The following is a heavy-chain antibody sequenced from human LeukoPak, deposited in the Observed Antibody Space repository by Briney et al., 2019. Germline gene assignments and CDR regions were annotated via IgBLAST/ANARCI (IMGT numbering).Heavy chain of an antibody. D-gene: IGHD6-19*01. J-gene: IGHJ4*02. CDR1: GFTFDDYG. CDR2: INWNGGST. Sequence: GGSLRLSCAASGFTFDDYGMSWVRQAPGKGLEWVSGINWNGGSTGYADSVKGRFTISRDDSNNTLYLQMNNLRAEDTALYYCAKELSYSSGWFADYWGQGSLVTVSS. CDR3: AKELSYSSGWFADY. V-gene: IGHV3-20*04.